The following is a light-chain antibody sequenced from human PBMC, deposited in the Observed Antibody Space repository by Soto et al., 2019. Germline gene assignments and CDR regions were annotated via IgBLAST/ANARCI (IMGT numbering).Light chain of an antibody. J-gene: IGKJ3*01. CDR2: GAS. V-gene: IGKV1-39*01. CDR3: QQSYSLPLT. CDR1: QSISDY. Sequence: DIQMTQSPSSLSASVRDRVAITCRSSQSISDYLNWYQQKPGKALKLVIYGASNLQSGVPPRFSGSGSGSEFTLTISGLQPDDFAIYFCQQSYSLPLTFGPGTKVDV.